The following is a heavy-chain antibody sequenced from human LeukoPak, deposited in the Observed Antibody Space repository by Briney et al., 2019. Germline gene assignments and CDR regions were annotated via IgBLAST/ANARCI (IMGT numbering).Heavy chain of an antibody. Sequence: ESGPTLVKPTQTLTLTCTFSGFSLSTSGVGVGWIRQPPGKALEWLALIYWDDDKRYSPSLKSRLTITKDTSKNQVVLTMTNMDPVDTATYYCAHRQRDNWNDVEYYFDYWGQGTLVTVSS. V-gene: IGHV2-5*02. CDR1: GFSLSTSGVG. D-gene: IGHD1-1*01. CDR2: IYWDDDK. J-gene: IGHJ4*02. CDR3: AHRQRDNWNDVEYYFDY.